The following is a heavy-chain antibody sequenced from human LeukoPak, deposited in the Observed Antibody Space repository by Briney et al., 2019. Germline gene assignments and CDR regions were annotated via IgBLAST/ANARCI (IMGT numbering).Heavy chain of an antibody. CDR2: ISGSGGST. V-gene: IGHV3-23*01. J-gene: IGHJ4*02. D-gene: IGHD3-10*01. CDR3: AKELWFGEFSY. Sequence: GGSLRLSCAASGFTFSSYTMSWVRQAPGKGLEWVSAISGSGGSTYYADSVKGRFTISRDNSKNTLYLQMNRLRAEDTAVYYCAKELWFGEFSYWGQGTLVTVSS. CDR1: GFTFSSYT.